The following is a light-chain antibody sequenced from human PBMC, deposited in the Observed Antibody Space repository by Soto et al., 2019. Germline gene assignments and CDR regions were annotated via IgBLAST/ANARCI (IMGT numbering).Light chain of an antibody. CDR3: SSYAAISPYL. V-gene: IGLV2-8*01. J-gene: IGLJ1*01. Sequence: QSALTQPPSASGSPGQSVAISCTGTSSDVGAYNSVSWYQQHPGKAPRLLIYEVTKRPSGVPDRFSGSKSGNTASLTVSGLKAEDEADYYCSSYAAISPYLFGTGTKLTVL. CDR2: EVT. CDR1: SSDVGAYNS.